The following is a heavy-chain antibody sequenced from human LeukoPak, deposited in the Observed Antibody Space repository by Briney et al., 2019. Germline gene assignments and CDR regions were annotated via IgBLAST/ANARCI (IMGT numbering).Heavy chain of an antibody. J-gene: IGHJ4*02. D-gene: IGHD6-19*01. CDR1: GYTFTSYY. CDR2: INPSGGST. Sequence: GASVKVSCKASGYTFTSYYMHWVRQAPGQGLEWMGIINPSGGSTSYAQKFQGRVTITADKSTSTAYMELSSLRSEDTAVYYCARGASIAVATYYFDYWGQGTLVTVSS. V-gene: IGHV1-46*01. CDR3: ARGASIAVATYYFDY.